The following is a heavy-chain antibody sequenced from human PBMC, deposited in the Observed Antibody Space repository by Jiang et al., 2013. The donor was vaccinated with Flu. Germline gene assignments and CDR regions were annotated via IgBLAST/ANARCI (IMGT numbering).Heavy chain of an antibody. D-gene: IGHD2-8*01. CDR2: IYHSGST. CDR3: ARDPDYYCTNGVCYQGLMDV. V-gene: IGHV4-4*02. J-gene: IGHJ6*02. Sequence: GLVKPSGTLSLTCAVSGGSISSSNWWSWVRQPPGKGLEWIGEIYHSGSTNYNPSLKSRVTISVDKSKNQFSLKLSSVTAADTAVYYCARDPDYYCTNGVCYQGLMDVWGQGTTVTVSS. CDR1: GGSISSSNW.